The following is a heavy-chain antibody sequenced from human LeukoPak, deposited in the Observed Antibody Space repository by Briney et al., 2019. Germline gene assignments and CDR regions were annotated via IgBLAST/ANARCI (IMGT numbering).Heavy chain of an antibody. CDR3: ARGGPTIFGVVIIRYYGMDV. CDR2: INSDGSST. V-gene: IGHV3-74*01. D-gene: IGHD3-3*01. J-gene: IGHJ6*02. CDR1: GFTFSSYW. Sequence: GGSLRLSCAASGFTFSSYWMHWVRQAPGKGLVWVSRINSDGSSTSYADSVKGRFTISRDNAKNTLYLQMNSLRAEDTAVYYCARGGPTIFGVVIIRYYGMDVWSQGTTVTVSS.